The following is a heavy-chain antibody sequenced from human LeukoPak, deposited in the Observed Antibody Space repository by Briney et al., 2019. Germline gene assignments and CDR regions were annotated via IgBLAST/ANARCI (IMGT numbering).Heavy chain of an antibody. V-gene: IGHV3-7*01. CDR3: ARDGGYYYYYMDV. CDR2: IKQDGSEK. CDR1: GFTFSSYW. J-gene: IGHJ6*03. D-gene: IGHD3-10*01. Sequence: GGSLRLSCAASGFTFSSYWMSWVRQAPGKGLERVANIKQDGSEKYYVDSVKGRFTISRDNAKNSLYLQMNSLRAEDTAVYYCARDGGYYYYYMDVWGKGTTVIVSS.